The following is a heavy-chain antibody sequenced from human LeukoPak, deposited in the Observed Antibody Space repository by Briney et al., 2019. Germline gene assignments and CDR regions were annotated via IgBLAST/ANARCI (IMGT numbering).Heavy chain of an antibody. CDR2: VNLQGST. Sequence: SDTLSLTCGVSGGSITSTNYWTRVRQPPAKGLEWSGEVNLQGSTNYNPSVIGRVAISVHMSENHISLHSTSVSAADKAVYYCAREGGPYRSLDYSGQGTLVTVSS. V-gene: IGHV4-4*02. J-gene: IGHJ4*02. CDR1: GGSITSTNY. CDR3: AREGGPYRSLDY.